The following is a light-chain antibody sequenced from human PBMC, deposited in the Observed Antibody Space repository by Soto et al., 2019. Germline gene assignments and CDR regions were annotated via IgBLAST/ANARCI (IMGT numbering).Light chain of an antibody. Sequence: QSVLTQPASVSGSPGQSITISCSGISSDVGSYNLVSWYQQHPGKAPKVMIYEGSKRPSGVSNRFSGSRPGDTASLTISCLQAEDEAHYYCSSYAGSSTQVVFGGGTKLTVL. CDR2: EGS. CDR1: SSDVGSYNL. J-gene: IGLJ2*01. CDR3: SSYAGSSTQVV. V-gene: IGLV2-23*01.